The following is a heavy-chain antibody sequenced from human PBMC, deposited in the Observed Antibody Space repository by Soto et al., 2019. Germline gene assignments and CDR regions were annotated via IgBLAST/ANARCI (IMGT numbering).Heavy chain of an antibody. Sequence: ESLKISCKGSGYSFAGYWIGWVRQMPGKGLDWMGVIYPGDSDTRYSPSFHGQVTISADKSISTAYLQWSSLKASDTAMYFCARLPGVRGVFGGFNGRGQGTTVTVAS. CDR3: ARLPGVRGVFGGFNG. J-gene: IGHJ6*02. V-gene: IGHV5-51*01. CDR2: IYPGDSDT. D-gene: IGHD3-10*01. CDR1: GYSFAGYW.